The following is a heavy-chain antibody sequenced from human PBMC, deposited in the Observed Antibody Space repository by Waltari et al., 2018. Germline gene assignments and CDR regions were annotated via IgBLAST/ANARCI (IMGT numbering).Heavy chain of an antibody. CDR1: GGSISSYY. D-gene: IGHD3-10*01. Sequence: QVQLQASGPGLVQPPETPSLACPVAGGSISSYYRSWIRQPAGAGLGWIGRIYTSGSTNYNPSLKSRVTISVDKSKNQFSLKLSSVTAADTAVYYCARDHYYGSGSYSIYYYYGMDVWGQGTTVTVSS. CDR2: IYTSGST. V-gene: IGHV4-4*07. CDR3: ARDHYYGSGSYSIYYYYGMDV. J-gene: IGHJ6*02.